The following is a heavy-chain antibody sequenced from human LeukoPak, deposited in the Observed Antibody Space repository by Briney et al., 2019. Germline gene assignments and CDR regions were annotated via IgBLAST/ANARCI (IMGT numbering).Heavy chain of an antibody. CDR3: AAGRLGELSSYFDY. CDR2: ISYDGSNK. V-gene: IGHV3-30*03. D-gene: IGHD3-16*02. Sequence: PGGSLRLSCAASGFTFSSYGMHWVRQAPGKGLEWVAVISYDGSNKYYADSVKGRFTISRDNSKNTLYLQMNSLRAEDTAVYYCAAGRLGELSSYFDYWGQGTLVTVSS. J-gene: IGHJ4*02. CDR1: GFTFSSYG.